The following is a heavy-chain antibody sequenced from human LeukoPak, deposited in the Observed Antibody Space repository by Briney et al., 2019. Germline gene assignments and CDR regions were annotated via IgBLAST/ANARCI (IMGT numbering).Heavy chain of an antibody. CDR3: ARDKGTVATYYYYYMDV. D-gene: IGHD6-19*01. CDR2: INPNSGGT. J-gene: IGHJ6*03. CDR1: GYTFTGYY. Sequence: ASVKVSCKASGYTFTGYYMHWVRQAPGQGLEWMGRINPNSGGTNYAQKFQGRVTMTTDTSTSTAYMELRSLRSDDTAVYYCARDKGTVATYYYYYMDVWGKGTTVTVSS. V-gene: IGHV1-2*06.